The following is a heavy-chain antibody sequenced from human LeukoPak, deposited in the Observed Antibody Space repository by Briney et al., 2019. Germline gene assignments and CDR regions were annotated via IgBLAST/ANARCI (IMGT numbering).Heavy chain of an antibody. CDR3: ARHRDPDYGDTKIFDF. D-gene: IGHD4-17*01. Sequence: GGSLKLSCAASGFTLSDSAMHWVRQTSGKGLEWVGRIRSKSNNYATEYAASVRGRFTISRDDSKNKVYLQLNSLKTDDTAIYYCARHRDPDYGDTKIFDFWRLGTLVTVSS. J-gene: IGHJ4*02. V-gene: IGHV3-73*01. CDR1: GFTLSDSA. CDR2: IRSKSNNYAT.